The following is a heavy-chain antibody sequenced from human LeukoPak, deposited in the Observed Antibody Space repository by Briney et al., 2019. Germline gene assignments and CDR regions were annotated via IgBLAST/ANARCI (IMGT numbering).Heavy chain of an antibody. Sequence: GGSLRLSCAASGFTVSSNYMIWVRQAPGKGLEWVSVIYSGGSTYYADSVKGRFTISRDNSKNALYLQMNSQRAEDTAVYYCARGGLDNYGYFDWFDPWGQGTLVTVSS. D-gene: IGHD5-18*01. CDR3: ARGGLDNYGYFDWFDP. V-gene: IGHV3-66*02. CDR2: IYSGGST. J-gene: IGHJ5*02. CDR1: GFTVSSNY.